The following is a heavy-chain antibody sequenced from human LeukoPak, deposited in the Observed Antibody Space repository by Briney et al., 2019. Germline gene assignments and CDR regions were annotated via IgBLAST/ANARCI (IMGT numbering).Heavy chain of an antibody. CDR1: GGSFSGYY. D-gene: IGHD3-3*01. J-gene: IGHJ6*02. V-gene: IGHV4-34*01. CDR2: INHSGST. Sequence: PSETLSLTCAVYGGSFSGYYWSWIRQPPGKGLEWIGEINHSGSTNYNPSLKSRVTISVDTSKNQFSLKLSSVTAADTAVYYCARHQRVPYYDFWSGYYTPYYYYGMDVWGQGTTVTVSS. CDR3: ARHQRVPYYDFWSGYYTPYYYYGMDV.